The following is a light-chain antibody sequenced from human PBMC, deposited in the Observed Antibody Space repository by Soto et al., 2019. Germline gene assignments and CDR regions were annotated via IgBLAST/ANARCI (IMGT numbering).Light chain of an antibody. CDR3: QSYDRSLRGYV. J-gene: IGLJ1*01. Sequence: QSVVTQPPSVSGAPGQRGTISCTGTTSNIGAGYDVHGYQHRPGTAPKLLIYGNTIRPSGVPDRFSGSKSGTSASLAITGLQAEDEADYYCQSYDRSLRGYVFGTGTKLTVL. CDR1: TSNIGAGYD. CDR2: GNT. V-gene: IGLV1-40*01.